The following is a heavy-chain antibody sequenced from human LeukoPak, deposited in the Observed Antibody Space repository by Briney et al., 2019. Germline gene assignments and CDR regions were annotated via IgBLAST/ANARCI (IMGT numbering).Heavy chain of an antibody. D-gene: IGHD3-22*01. Sequence: ASVKVSCKASGGTFSSYAISWVRQAPGQGLEWMGRIIPILGIANYAQKFQGRVTITADKSTSTAYMELSSLRSEDTAVYYCARDRRYYDSSGYLDHWGQGTLVTVSS. CDR1: GGTFSSYA. CDR3: ARDRRYYDSSGYLDH. V-gene: IGHV1-69*04. J-gene: IGHJ4*02. CDR2: IIPILGIA.